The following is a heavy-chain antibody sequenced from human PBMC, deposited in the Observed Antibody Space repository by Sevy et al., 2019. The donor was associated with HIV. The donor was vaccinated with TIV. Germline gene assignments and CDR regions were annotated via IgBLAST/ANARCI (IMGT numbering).Heavy chain of an antibody. Sequence: GGSLRLSCAASGFTFDDYAMHWVRQAPGKGLEWVSGISWNSGSIGYADSVKGRFTISRDNAKNSLYLQMNSLRVEDTALYYCAKDTWFGELSWRWFDPWGQGTLVTVSS. CDR3: AKDTWFGELSWRWFDP. D-gene: IGHD3-10*01. CDR2: ISWNSGSI. V-gene: IGHV3-9*01. CDR1: GFTFDDYA. J-gene: IGHJ5*02.